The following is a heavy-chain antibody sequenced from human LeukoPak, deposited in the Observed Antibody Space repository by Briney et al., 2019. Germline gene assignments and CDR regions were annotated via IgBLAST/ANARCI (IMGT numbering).Heavy chain of an antibody. J-gene: IGHJ6*03. CDR1: GGSISSYY. Sequence: SETLSHTCTVSGGSISSYYWSWIRQPPGKGLEWIGYIYYSGSTNYNPSLKSRVTISVDTSKNQFSLKLSSVTAADTAVYYCARGSSGGSRYYYYYYMDVWGKGTTVTVSS. V-gene: IGHV4-59*01. CDR3: ARGSSGGSRYYYYYYMDV. D-gene: IGHD2-15*01. CDR2: IYYSGST.